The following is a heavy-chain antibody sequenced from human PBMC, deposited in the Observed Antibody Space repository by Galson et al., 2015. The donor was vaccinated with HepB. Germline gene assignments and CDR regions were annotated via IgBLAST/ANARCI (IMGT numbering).Heavy chain of an antibody. CDR2: FDPEHGET. J-gene: IGHJ3*02. D-gene: IGHD2-2*01. CDR1: GYTLIELS. CDR3: ATDTPRSVVVSVAHDALNI. V-gene: IGHV1-24*01. Sequence: SVKVSCKVSGYTLIELSMHWVRQVPGKGLEWMGSFDPEHGETIYAQKFQGRVTMTEDISTDTAYMELSSLRSDDTAVYYCATDTPRSVVVSVAHDALNIWGQGTMVTVSS.